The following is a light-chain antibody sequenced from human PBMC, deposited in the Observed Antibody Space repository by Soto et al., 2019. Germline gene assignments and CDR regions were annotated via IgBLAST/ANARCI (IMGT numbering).Light chain of an antibody. CDR1: SSDVGGYDY. CDR3: CSLTTSHTYV. V-gene: IGLV2-14*01. CDR2: EVN. J-gene: IGLJ1*01. Sequence: QSALTQPASVSGSPGQSITISCTGTSSDVGGYDYVSWYQLHPGKAPKLMVFEVNNRPSGVSYRFSGSKSGNSASLTISGLQADDEADYYCCSLTTSHTYVFGSGTKLTVL.